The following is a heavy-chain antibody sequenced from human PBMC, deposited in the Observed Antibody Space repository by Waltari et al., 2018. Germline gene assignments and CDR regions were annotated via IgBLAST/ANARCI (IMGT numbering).Heavy chain of an antibody. V-gene: IGHV4-39*01. CDR2: IYYSGST. CDR1: GGSISSSNYY. J-gene: IGHJ5*02. Sequence: QLQLQESGPGLVKPSETLSLTCTVSGGSISSSNYYWGWIRQPPGQGLGWIGSIYYSGSTYYNPSLKSRVTISVDTSKNQFYLKLNSVTAADTAVHYCARSGYYDSSGYYWWFDPWGQGTLVTVSS. CDR3: ARSGYYDSSGYYWWFDP. D-gene: IGHD3-22*01.